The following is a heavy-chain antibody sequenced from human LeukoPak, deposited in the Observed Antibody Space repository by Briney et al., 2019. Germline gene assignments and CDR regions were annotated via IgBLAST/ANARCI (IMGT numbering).Heavy chain of an antibody. Sequence: GGSLRLSCAASGFAVSDYTLNWVRQAPGKGLEWISSISRSQTYIYYADSVKGRFAISKDNADNSLYLQMNSLRAEDTAVYYCIVLAVTGTFGFDYWGQGTLVTVSS. CDR1: GFAVSDYT. J-gene: IGHJ4*02. CDR3: IVLAVTGTFGFDY. CDR2: ISRSQTYI. D-gene: IGHD6-19*01. V-gene: IGHV3-21*01.